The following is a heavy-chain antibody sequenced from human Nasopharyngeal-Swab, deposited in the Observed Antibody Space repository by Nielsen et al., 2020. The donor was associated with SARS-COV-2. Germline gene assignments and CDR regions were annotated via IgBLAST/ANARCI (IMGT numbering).Heavy chain of an antibody. J-gene: IGHJ4*02. CDR1: GFTFSSYE. V-gene: IGHV3-21*01. Sequence: GESLKISCAASGFTFSSYEMNWVRQAPGKGLEWVSSISSSSSYIYYADSVKGRFTISRDNAKNSLYLQMNSLRAEDTAVYYCARDPPWYSSSSPHYFDYWGQGTLVTVSS. D-gene: IGHD6-6*01. CDR3: ARDPPWYSSSSPHYFDY. CDR2: ISSSSSYI.